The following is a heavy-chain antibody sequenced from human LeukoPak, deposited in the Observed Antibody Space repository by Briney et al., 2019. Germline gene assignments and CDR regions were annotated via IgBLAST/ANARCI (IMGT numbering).Heavy chain of an antibody. D-gene: IGHD2-2*03. V-gene: IGHV4-39*07. Sequence: SETLSLTCTVSGGSISSSSYYWGWIRQPPEKGLEWIGSIYYSGSTYYNPSLKSRVTISVDTSKNQFSLKLSSVTAADTAVYYCARDLGSFHRWGQGTLVTVSS. CDR2: IYYSGST. J-gene: IGHJ4*02. CDR1: GGSISSSSYY. CDR3: ARDLGSFHR.